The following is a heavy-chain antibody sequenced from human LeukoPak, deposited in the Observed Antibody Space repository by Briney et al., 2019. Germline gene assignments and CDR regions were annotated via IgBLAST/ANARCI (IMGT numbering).Heavy chain of an antibody. Sequence: SETLSLTCTVSGGSISSYYWSWIRQPPGKGLEWIGYIYYSGSTNYNPSLKSRVTISVDTSKNQFSLKLSSVTAADTAVYYCARDFRRLFDPWGQGTLVTVSS. CDR1: GGSISSYY. V-gene: IGHV4-59*01. CDR3: ARDFRRLFDP. J-gene: IGHJ5*02. CDR2: IYYSGST. D-gene: IGHD3-16*01.